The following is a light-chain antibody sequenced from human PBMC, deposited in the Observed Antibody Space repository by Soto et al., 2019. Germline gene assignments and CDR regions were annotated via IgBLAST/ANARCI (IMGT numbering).Light chain of an antibody. J-gene: IGKJ1*01. CDR1: QSVSSSY. CDR3: QQYGSSPRT. CDR2: DAS. V-gene: IGKV3-20*01. Sequence: EIVVTQSPGTLSLSPGERATLSCRASQSVSSSYLAWYQQKPGQAPRLLIYDASSRAAGIPDRFSGSGSGTDFTLTISRLEPEDFAVYYCQQYGSSPRTFGQGTKVDIK.